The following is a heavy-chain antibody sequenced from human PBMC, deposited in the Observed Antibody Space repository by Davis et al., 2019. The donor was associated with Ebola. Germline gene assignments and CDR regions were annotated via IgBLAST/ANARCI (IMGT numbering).Heavy chain of an antibody. CDR2: IDTGESYT. V-gene: IGHV5-10-1*01. Sequence: GESLKISCKASGYSFANDWIGWVRQMRGKGLEWVGRIDTGESYTDYSPSFQGHVTISVDKSISTAYLQWSSLKASDTAMYYCATQHLMSLDFWGRGTLVTVSS. CDR1: GYSFANDW. J-gene: IGHJ4*02. CDR3: ATQHLMSLDF. D-gene: IGHD2-21*01.